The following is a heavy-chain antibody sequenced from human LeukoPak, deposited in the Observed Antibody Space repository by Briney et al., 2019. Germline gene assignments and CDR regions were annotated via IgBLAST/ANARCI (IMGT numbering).Heavy chain of an antibody. CDR1: GGTFSSYA. Sequence: GASVKVSCKASGGTFSSYAISWVRQAPGQGLEWMGGIIPIFGTANYAQKFQGRVTITTDESTSTAYMELSSLRSDDTAVYYCARGVGYEVPAAIMSWGQGTLVTVSS. CDR3: ARGVGYEVPAAIMS. J-gene: IGHJ5*02. V-gene: IGHV1-69*05. D-gene: IGHD2-2*02. CDR2: IIPIFGTA.